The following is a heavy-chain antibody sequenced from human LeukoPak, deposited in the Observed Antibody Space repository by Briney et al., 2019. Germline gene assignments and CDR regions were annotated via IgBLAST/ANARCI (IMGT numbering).Heavy chain of an antibody. CDR3: AREIRWPYYFDY. Sequence: GRSLRLSCAASGFTFSSYGMHWVRQAPGKGLEWVAVIWYDGSNKYYADSVKGRFTISRDNSKNTLYLQMNSLRAEDTAVYYCAREIRWPYYFDYWGQGTLVTVSS. V-gene: IGHV3-33*01. CDR2: IWYDGSNK. CDR1: GFTFSSYG. J-gene: IGHJ4*02. D-gene: IGHD4-23*01.